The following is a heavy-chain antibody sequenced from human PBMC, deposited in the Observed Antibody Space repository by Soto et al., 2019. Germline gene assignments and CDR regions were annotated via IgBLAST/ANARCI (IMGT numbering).Heavy chain of an antibody. Sequence: SETLSLTCAVYGGSFSGYYWSWIRQPPGKGLEWIGEINHSGSTNYNPSLKSRVTISVDTSKNQFSLKLSSVTAADTAVYYCARYMVRTNGMTPIDYWGQGTLVTVSS. CDR2: INHSGST. J-gene: IGHJ4*02. CDR3: ARYMVRTNGMTPIDY. CDR1: GGSFSGYY. D-gene: IGHD5-18*01. V-gene: IGHV4-34*01.